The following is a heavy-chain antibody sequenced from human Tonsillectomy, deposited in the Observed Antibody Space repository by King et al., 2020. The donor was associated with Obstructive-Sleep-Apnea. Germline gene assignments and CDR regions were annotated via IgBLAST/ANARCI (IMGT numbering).Heavy chain of an antibody. J-gene: IGHJ4*02. V-gene: IGHV4-31*03. CDR3: ARVIRQQLVFYYFDY. Sequence: VQLQESGPGLVKPSQTLSLTCTVSGGSISSGGYYWSWIRQHPGKGLEWIGFIYYSGSTYYNPSLKSRVTISVDTSKNQFSLKLSSVTAADTALYYCARVIRQQLVFYYFDYWGQGTLVTVSS. D-gene: IGHD6-13*01. CDR2: IYYSGST. CDR1: GGSISSGGYY.